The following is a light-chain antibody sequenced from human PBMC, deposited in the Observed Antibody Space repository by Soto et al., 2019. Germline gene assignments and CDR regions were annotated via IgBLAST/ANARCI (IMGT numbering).Light chain of an antibody. CDR3: TSYTSSITRYV. J-gene: IGLJ3*02. CDR1: SSDVGGCNY. V-gene: IGLV2-14*01. CDR2: DVT. Sequence: QSVLTQPASVSGSPGQSITISCTGTSSDVGGCNYVSWYQQDPGKAPKLMIYDVTNRPSGVSNRFSGSKSGNTASLTISGLQAEDEADYYCTSYTSSITRYVFGGGTKLTVL.